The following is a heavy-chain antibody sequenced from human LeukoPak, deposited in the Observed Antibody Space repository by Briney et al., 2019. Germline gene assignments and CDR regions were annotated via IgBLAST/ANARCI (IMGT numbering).Heavy chain of an antibody. CDR3: ARGYSYGYFDY. CDR1: GGSISSSNW. Sequence: SETLSLTCGVSGGSISSSNWWSWVRQPPGKGLEWIGEIYHSGSTYYNPSLKSRVTISVDTSKNQFSLKLSSVTAADTAVYYCARGYSYGYFDYWGQGTLVTVSS. CDR2: IYHSGST. J-gene: IGHJ4*02. D-gene: IGHD5-18*01. V-gene: IGHV4-4*02.